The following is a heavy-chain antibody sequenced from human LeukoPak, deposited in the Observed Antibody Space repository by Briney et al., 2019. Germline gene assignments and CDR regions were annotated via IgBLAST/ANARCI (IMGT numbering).Heavy chain of an antibody. CDR2: IYPGDSDT. CDR1: GYSFTNYL. D-gene: IGHD3-16*01. J-gene: IGHJ3*02. Sequence: GESLKISCKDSGYSFTNYLIGWVRQMPGKGLEWMGIIYPGDSDTRYSPYFQGQVTISADKSTSTAYLQWSSLKASDTAMYYCARHSTFAFDIWGQGTMVTVSS. V-gene: IGHV5-51*01. CDR3: ARHSTFAFDI.